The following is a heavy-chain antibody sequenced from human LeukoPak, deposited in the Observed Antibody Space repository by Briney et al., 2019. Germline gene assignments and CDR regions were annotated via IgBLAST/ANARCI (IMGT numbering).Heavy chain of an antibody. J-gene: IGHJ5*02. CDR1: GCTFSSYA. CDR2: IIPIFGTA. D-gene: IGHD6-13*01. Sequence: GSSVTVSCKASGCTFSSYAISWVRQPPAQGLEWMGVIIPIFGTANYAKKFQGRVTITPDESTSTAYMELSSLRSEDTAVYYCARGQPVGSQGKMGIAAAGTSVDWFDPWGQGTLVTVSS. V-gene: IGHV1-69*01. CDR3: ARGQPVGSQGKMGIAAAGTSVDWFDP.